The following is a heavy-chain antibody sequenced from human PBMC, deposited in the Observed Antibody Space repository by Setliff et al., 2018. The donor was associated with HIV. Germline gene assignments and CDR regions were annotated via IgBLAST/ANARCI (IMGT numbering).Heavy chain of an antibody. CDR3: ARGQPPPGPGLVRGAYSSGSLDY. V-gene: IGHV4-34*01. CDR1: GVSFSDYY. J-gene: IGHJ4*02. CDR2: INHSGST. D-gene: IGHD3-10*01. Sequence: SETLSLTCAVYGVSFSDYYWSWIRQPPGKGLEWIGEINHSGSTEYNSSLKSRVTISVDTSKKQFSLNLTSLTAADTAVYYCARGQPPPGPGLVRGAYSSGSLDYWGQGTPVTVSS.